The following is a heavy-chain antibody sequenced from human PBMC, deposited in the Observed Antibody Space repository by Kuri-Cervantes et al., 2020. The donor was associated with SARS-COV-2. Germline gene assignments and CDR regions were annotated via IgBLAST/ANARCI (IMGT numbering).Heavy chain of an antibody. CDR3: TTDSLRRTRIFRTNGDY. D-gene: IGHD2-15*01. V-gene: IGHV3-11*01. CDR1: GFTFSDYY. J-gene: IGHJ4*02. Sequence: GESLKISCAASGFTFSDYYMSWIRQAPGKGLEWVSYISSSGSTIYYADSVKGRFTISRDNAKNSLYLQMNSLKTEDTAVYYCTTDSLRRTRIFRTNGDYWGQGTLVTVSS. CDR2: ISSSGSTI.